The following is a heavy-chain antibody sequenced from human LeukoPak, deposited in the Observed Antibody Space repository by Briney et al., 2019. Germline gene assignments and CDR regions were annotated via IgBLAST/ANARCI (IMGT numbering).Heavy chain of an antibody. CDR1: GFRFSDYS. CDR3: ARDYKYAFDN. CDR2: IGISSGNT. V-gene: IGHV3-48*01. D-gene: IGHD5-24*01. J-gene: IGHJ4*02. Sequence: GGSLRLSCAASGFRFSDYSMIWVRQAPGKGLEWISYIGISSGNTNYADSVKGRFTISGDKAKNSLYLQMNSLRVEDTAVYYCARDYKYAFDNWGQGTLVTVSS.